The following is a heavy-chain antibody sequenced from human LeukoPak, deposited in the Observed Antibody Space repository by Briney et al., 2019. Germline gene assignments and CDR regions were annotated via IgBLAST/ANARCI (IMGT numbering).Heavy chain of an antibody. CDR2: IYHSGST. J-gene: IGHJ4*02. D-gene: IGHD5-12*01. V-gene: IGHV4-38-2*02. CDR3: ARDRRGYSGYDTYYFDY. CDR1: GYSISSGYY. Sequence: ESGPTLVKPSETLSLTCTVSGYSISSGYYWGWIRQPPGKGLEWIGSIYHSGSTYYNPSLKSRVTISVDTSKNQFPLKLSSVTAADTAVYYCARDRRGYSGYDTYYFDYWGQGTLVTVSS.